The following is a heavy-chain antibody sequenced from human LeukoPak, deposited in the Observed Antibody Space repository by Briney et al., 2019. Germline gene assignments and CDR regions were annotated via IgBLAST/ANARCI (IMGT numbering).Heavy chain of an antibody. Sequence: GGSLRLSCAASGFTFSYYWMSWVRQAPGKGLEWVANIKQDGTDKYYVDSVRGRFTISRDNAKNSLYLQMNSLRAEDTAVYYCARDCSGGSCYGILGYMDVWGKGTTVTISS. V-gene: IGHV3-7*03. CDR1: GFTFSYYW. CDR2: IKQDGTDK. D-gene: IGHD2-15*01. CDR3: ARDCSGGSCYGILGYMDV. J-gene: IGHJ6*03.